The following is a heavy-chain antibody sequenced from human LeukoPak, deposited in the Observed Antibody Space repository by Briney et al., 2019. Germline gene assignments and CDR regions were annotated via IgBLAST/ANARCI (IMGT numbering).Heavy chain of an antibody. D-gene: IGHD2-2*01. CDR1: GFTLSSYG. Sequence: PGGSLRLSCAASGFTLSSYGIHWVRQAPGKGLEWVAVIWSDGDKKYYSDSVKGRFTISRDNSKNTVYLQMNSLRAEDTAVYYCARDKYCSRTSCYWVFDYWGQGTLVTVSS. J-gene: IGHJ4*02. V-gene: IGHV3-33*08. CDR2: IWSDGDKK. CDR3: ARDKYCSRTSCYWVFDY.